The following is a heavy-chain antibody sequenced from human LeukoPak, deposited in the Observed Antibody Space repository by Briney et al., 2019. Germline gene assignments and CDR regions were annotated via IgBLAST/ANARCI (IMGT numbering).Heavy chain of an antibody. J-gene: IGHJ6*03. CDR1: GGTFSSSA. D-gene: IGHD2-2*01. Sequence: SVKVSCKASGGTFSSSAFSWVRQAPGQGLEWLGGIIPILATANYAQNFQGRVTITADESTSTAYMELSGLRSEDTAVYYCARGDCSTTSCYQGGYYYYYYMDVWGKGTTVTVSS. CDR3: ARGDCSTTSCYQGGYYYYYYMDV. V-gene: IGHV1-69*13. CDR2: IIPILATA.